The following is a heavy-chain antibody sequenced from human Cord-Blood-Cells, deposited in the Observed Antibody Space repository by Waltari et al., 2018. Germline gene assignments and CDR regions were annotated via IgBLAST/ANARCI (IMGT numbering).Heavy chain of an antibody. CDR2: INAGNGNT. CDR1: GYTFTSYA. V-gene: IGHV1-3*01. CDR3: ARDSSSWYWFDP. D-gene: IGHD6-13*01. J-gene: IGHJ5*02. Sequence: QVQLVQSGAEVKKPGASVKVSCKASGYTFTSYAMHWVHQAPGQRLEWMGWINAGNGNTKYSQKFQGRVTITRDTSASTAYMELSSLRSEDTAVYYCARDSSSWYWFDPWGQGTLVTVSS.